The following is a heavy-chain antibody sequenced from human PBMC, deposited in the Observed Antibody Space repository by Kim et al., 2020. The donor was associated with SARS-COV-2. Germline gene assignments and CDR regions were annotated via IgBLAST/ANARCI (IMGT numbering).Heavy chain of an antibody. D-gene: IGHD6-13*01. V-gene: IGHV3-21*01. Sequence: GGSLRLSCAASGFTFSSYSMNWVRQAPGKGLEWVSSISSSSSYIYYADSVKGRFTISRDNAKNSMYLQMNSLRAEDTAVYYCARDGAAAGTRAVAGNYYYYGMDVWGQGTTVTVSS. CDR3: ARDGAAAGTRAVAGNYYYYGMDV. CDR1: GFTFSSYS. CDR2: ISSSSSYI. J-gene: IGHJ6*02.